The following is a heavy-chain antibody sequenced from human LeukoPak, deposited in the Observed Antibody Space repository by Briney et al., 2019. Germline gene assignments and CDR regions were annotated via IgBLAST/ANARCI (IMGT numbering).Heavy chain of an antibody. D-gene: IGHD2-15*01. CDR1: GGSISSYY. CDR3: ARQYCSGGSCYWYFDL. Sequence: SETLSLTCTVSGGSISSYYWRWIRQPPGKGLEWIGYIYYSGSTNYNPSLKSRVTISVDTSKNQFSLKLSSVTAADTAVYYCARQYCSGGSCYWYFDLWGRGTLVTVSA. J-gene: IGHJ2*01. CDR2: IYYSGST. V-gene: IGHV4-59*01.